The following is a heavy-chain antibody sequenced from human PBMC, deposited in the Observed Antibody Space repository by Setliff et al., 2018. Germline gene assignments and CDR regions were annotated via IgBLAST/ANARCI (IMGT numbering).Heavy chain of an antibody. CDR1: GDSINSGSYY. J-gene: IGHJ4*02. D-gene: IGHD3-10*01. CDR3: ARSLGSGSYYNSRPFYSDY. V-gene: IGHV4-61*09. Sequence: PSETLSLTCTVSGDSINSGSYYWSWIRQSAGKGLEWIGYIYTSGSTNYNPSLKSRVTISGDTSKNQFSLKLTSVTAADTAVYFCARSLGSGSYYNSRPFYSDYWGQGTLVTVSS. CDR2: IYTSGST.